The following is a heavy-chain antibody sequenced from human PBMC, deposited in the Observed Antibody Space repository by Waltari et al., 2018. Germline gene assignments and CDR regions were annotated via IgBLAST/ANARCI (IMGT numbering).Heavy chain of an antibody. CDR3: ARDRNYYGSGLGGTFDY. V-gene: IGHV1-69*05. D-gene: IGHD3-10*01. Sequence: QVQLVQSGAEVKKPGSSVKVSCKASGGTFSSYAISWVRQAPGQGLEWMGGIIPIFGTANYAQKFQGRVTITTDESTSTAYMELSSLRSEDTAVYYCARDRNYYGSGLGGTFDYWGQGTLVTVSS. CDR1: GGTFSSYA. J-gene: IGHJ4*02. CDR2: IIPIFGTA.